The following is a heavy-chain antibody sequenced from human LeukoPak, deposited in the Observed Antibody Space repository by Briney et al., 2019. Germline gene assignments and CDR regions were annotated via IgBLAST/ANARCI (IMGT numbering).Heavy chain of an antibody. CDR1: GFTFSSYS. CDR3: ARDYYDSSGYYYFDY. D-gene: IGHD3-22*01. V-gene: IGHV3-48*04. Sequence: GGSLRLSCAAPGFTFSSYSMNWVRQAPGKGLEWVSYISSSGSTIYYADSVKGRFTISRDNAKNSLYLQMNSLRAEDTAVYYCARDYYDSSGYYYFDYWGQGTLVTVSS. CDR2: ISSSGSTI. J-gene: IGHJ4*02.